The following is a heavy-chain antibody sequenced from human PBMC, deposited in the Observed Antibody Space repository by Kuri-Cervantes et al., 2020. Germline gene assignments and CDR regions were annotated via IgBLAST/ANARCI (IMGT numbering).Heavy chain of an antibody. J-gene: IGHJ4*02. D-gene: IGHD4-17*01. Sequence: GESLKISCAASGFTFSSYAMHWVRQAPGKGLEWVAVISYDGSNKYYADSVKGRFTISRDNSKNTLYLQMNSLRAEDTAVYYCARDNGCGGDSDYWGQGTLVTVSS. CDR3: ARDNGCGGDSDY. CDR1: GFTFSSYA. V-gene: IGHV3-30-3*01. CDR2: ISYDGSNK.